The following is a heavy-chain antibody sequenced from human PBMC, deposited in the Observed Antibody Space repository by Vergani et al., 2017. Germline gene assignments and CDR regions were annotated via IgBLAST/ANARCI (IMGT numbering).Heavy chain of an antibody. CDR2: IYSGGST. D-gene: IGHD3-3*01. CDR1: GFTVSSNY. Sequence: EVQLVESGGGLIQPGGSLRLSCAASGFTVSSNYMSWVRQAPGKGLEWVSVIYSGGSTYYADSMKGRFTISRDNANNTRYLQMNSLRAEDSAVYYCARGKLTIFGVVNSYYYYYGMDVWGQGTTVTVSS. CDR3: ARGKLTIFGVVNSYYYYYGMDV. J-gene: IGHJ6*02. V-gene: IGHV3-53*01.